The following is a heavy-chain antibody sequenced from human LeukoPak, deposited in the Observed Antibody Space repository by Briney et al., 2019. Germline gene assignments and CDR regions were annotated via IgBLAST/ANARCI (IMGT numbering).Heavy chain of an antibody. Sequence: ASVKVSCKASGYTFTSYAMHWVRQAPGQRLEWMGWINAGNGNTKYSQKFQGRVTITTDESTSTAYMELSSLRSEDTAVYYCARARGYCSSTSCPAHYFDYWGQGTLVTVSS. CDR1: GYTFTSYA. CDR2: INAGNGNT. J-gene: IGHJ4*02. D-gene: IGHD2-2*01. V-gene: IGHV1-3*01. CDR3: ARARGYCSSTSCPAHYFDY.